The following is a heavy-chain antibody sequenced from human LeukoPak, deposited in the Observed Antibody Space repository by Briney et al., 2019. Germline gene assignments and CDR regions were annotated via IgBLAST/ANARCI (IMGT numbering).Heavy chain of an antibody. CDR2: ISSSSSYI. CDR1: GFTFSSYS. CDR3: VRERDGFDV. V-gene: IGHV3-21*01. J-gene: IGHJ3*01. Sequence: PGGSLRLSCAASGFTFSSYSMNWVRQAPGKGLEWVSSISSSSSYIYYADSVKGRFTISRDISRNTLFLQMDSLRAEDTALYYCVRERDGFDVWGQGTMVTVSS.